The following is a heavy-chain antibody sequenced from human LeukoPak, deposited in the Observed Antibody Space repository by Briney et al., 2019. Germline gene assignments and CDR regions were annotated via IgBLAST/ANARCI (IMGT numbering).Heavy chain of an antibody. D-gene: IGHD3-22*01. CDR3: AKWGFSDRSGANFHS. Sequence: GGSLRLSCEASGFTFSDYAMSWVRQAPGKGLEWVSTVTASARRTYYADSVQGRFTISRDNSNNTLFLQVNSLRADDTAVYHCAKWGFSDRSGANFHSWGQGTLVTVSS. CDR2: VTASARRT. J-gene: IGHJ4*02. V-gene: IGHV3-23*01. CDR1: GFTFSDYA.